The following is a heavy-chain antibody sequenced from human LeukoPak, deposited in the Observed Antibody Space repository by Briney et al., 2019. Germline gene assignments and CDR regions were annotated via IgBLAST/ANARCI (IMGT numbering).Heavy chain of an antibody. V-gene: IGHV4-38-2*01. CDR3: ARNSTGWYFDS. CDR2: IYHSGST. CDR1: GHSIRGAYY. J-gene: IGHJ4*01. D-gene: IGHD6-19*01. Sequence: SETLSLTCDVSGHSIRGAYYWCWSRQPPGKGLEWIGSIYHSGSTYYNTSLKSRVTISVDTSKNQFSLKVNSVTAADTAVYYCARNSTGWYFDSWGHGTLVTVSS.